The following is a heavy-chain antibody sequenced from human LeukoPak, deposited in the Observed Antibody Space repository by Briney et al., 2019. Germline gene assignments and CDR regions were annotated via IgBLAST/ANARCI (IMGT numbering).Heavy chain of an antibody. V-gene: IGHV4-39*01. CDR2: IYYSGST. J-gene: IGHJ5*02. D-gene: IGHD3-10*01. CDR3: ARHPVAVMVRGVRGFDP. CDR1: GGSITSCIYY. Sequence: PSETLSLTCTVSGGSITSCIYYWGWIRQPPGKGLEWSVNIYYSGSTYYNPSLKSPVSISIATSKNHFSLSLISVTAADKAVYYCARHPVAVMVRGVRGFDPWGQGTLVTVSS.